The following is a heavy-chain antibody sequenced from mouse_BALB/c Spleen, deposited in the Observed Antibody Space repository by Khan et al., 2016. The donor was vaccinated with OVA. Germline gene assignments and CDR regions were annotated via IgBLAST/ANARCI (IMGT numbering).Heavy chain of an antibody. CDR1: GYTFTDFT. Sequence: QVQLKQSGAELVRPGVSVKISCKGSGYTFTDFTMHWVKQSHAKSLEWIGVISTYYGDVTYNQKFKGKATMTVDKSSSTAYMELARLTSEDSAIYLFRRGGGGNRFAYWGQGTLVTVSA. V-gene: IGHV1S137*01. CDR2: ISTYYGDV. J-gene: IGHJ3*01. CDR3: RRGGGGNRFAY.